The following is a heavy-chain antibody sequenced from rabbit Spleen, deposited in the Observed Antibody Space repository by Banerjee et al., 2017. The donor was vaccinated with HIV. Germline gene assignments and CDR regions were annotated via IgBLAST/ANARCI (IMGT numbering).Heavy chain of an antibody. CDR1: GVSFSSSSY. CDR2: IDTGSSGFT. CDR3: ARDTSSSFSSYGMDL. Sequence: QSLEESGGDLDKPGASLTLTCTASGVSFSSSSYMCWVRQAPGKGLEWIACIDTGSSGFTYFATWAKGRFTCSKTSSTTVTLQMTRLTAADTATYFCARDTSSSFSSYGMDLWGQGTLVTVS. D-gene: IGHD1-1*01. V-gene: IGHV1S40*01. J-gene: IGHJ6*01.